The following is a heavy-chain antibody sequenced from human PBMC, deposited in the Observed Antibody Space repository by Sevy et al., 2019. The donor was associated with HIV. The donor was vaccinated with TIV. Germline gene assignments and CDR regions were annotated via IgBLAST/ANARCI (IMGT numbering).Heavy chain of an antibody. CDR3: ARLKPGAARREDYYGMDV. D-gene: IGHD6-6*01. J-gene: IGHJ6*02. Sequence: SETLSLTCTVSGGSISSSSYYWGWIRQPPGKGLEWIGSIYYSGSTYYNPYLKSRVTISVDTSKNQFSLKLSSVTAADTAVYYGARLKPGAARREDYYGMDVWGQGTTVTVSS. CDR2: IYYSGST. CDR1: GGSISSSSYY. V-gene: IGHV4-39*01.